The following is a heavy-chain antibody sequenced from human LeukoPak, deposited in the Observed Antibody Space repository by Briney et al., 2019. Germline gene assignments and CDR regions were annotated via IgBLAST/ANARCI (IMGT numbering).Heavy chain of an antibody. V-gene: IGHV3-21*01. CDR2: ITSSRIYI. Sequence: GGSLRLSCAASGFTFSSYSMNWVRQAPGKGLEWVSSITSSRIYIYYADSVKGRFTISRDNAKNSLYLQMNSLRAEDTAVYYCARDGSRGNLVTAPDFWGQGTLVTVSS. CDR3: ARDGSRGNLVTAPDF. CDR1: GFTFSSYS. J-gene: IGHJ4*02. D-gene: IGHD2-21*02.